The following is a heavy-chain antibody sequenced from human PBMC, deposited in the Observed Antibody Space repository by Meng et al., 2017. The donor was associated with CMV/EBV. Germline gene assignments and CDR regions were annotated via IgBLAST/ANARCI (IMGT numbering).Heavy chain of an antibody. V-gene: IGHV3-23*01. J-gene: IGHJ6*02. CDR1: GFTFSIYA. CDR3: AKPTGYCSSFTCSPYYYFGMDV. CDR2: VSGTGRGT. D-gene: IGHD2-2*01. Sequence: GGSLRLSCAASGFTFSIYAINWVRQAPGKGLEWVSAVSGTGRGTYYADSVKGRFTASRDNSQNTVFLEKNDLRDEDTAVYYCAKPTGYCSSFTCSPYYYFGMDVWGQGTTVTVSS.